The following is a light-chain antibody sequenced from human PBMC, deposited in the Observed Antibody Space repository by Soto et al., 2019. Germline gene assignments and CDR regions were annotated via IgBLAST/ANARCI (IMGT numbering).Light chain of an antibody. CDR2: DAS. V-gene: IGKV3-11*01. Sequence: EIVLTQSPARLSLSPGERATLSCRASQSVNSNLAWYQHKPGQAPRLLIYDASNRATGIPARFSGSGSGTDFTLTVSSLEPEDFAVYYCQHGSDWPPFTFGQGTRLE. CDR1: QSVNSN. CDR3: QHGSDWPPFT. J-gene: IGKJ5*01.